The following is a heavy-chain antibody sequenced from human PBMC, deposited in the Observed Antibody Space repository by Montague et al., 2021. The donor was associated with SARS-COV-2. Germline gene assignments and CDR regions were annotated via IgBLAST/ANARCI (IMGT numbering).Heavy chain of an antibody. CDR3: ARVRARITMIVVVINGGFDP. V-gene: IGHV4-31*02. J-gene: IGHJ5*02. Sequence: IYYGGSTYYNPSLKSRVTISVDTSKNQFSLKLSSVTAADTAVYYCARVRARITMIVVVINGGFDPWGQGTLVTVSS. CDR2: IYYGGST. D-gene: IGHD3-22*01.